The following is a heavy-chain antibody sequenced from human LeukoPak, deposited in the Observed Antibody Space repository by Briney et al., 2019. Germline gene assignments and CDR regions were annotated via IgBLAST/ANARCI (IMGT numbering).Heavy chain of an antibody. CDR3: ARGTDTTHFDY. Sequence: EALAKVSCKASGYTFTSYYMHWVRPAPGQGLGWMGILNPTGGSTSYAQELQGRVPMTRDTSTSTVYMALSNLRSEDTAVYYCARGTDTTHFDYWGQGTLVTVSS. CDR2: LNPTGGST. CDR1: GYTFTSYY. V-gene: IGHV1-46*01. J-gene: IGHJ4*02. D-gene: IGHD1-26*01.